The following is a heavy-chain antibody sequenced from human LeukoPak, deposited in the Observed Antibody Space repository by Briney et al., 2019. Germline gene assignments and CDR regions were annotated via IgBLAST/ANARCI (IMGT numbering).Heavy chain of an antibody. V-gene: IGHV3-23*01. CDR2: ISGSGGST. CDR1: GFTFSSYA. J-gene: IGHJ3*02. Sequence: GGSLGLSCAASGFTFSSYAMSGVRQAPGKGLEWVSAISGSGGSTYYADSVKGRFTISRDNSKNTLYLQMNSLRAEDTAVYYCAKFSTYYDFWSGYLDAFDIWGQGTMVTVSS. CDR3: AKFSTYYDFWSGYLDAFDI. D-gene: IGHD3-3*01.